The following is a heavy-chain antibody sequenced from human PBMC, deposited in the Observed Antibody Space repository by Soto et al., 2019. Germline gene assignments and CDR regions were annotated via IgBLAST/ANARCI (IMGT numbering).Heavy chain of an antibody. CDR3: ASLIAPYYYYGMDV. CDR2: INSDGSST. J-gene: IGHJ6*02. V-gene: IGHV3-74*01. D-gene: IGHD3-22*01. Sequence: EVQLVESGGGLVQPGGSLRLSCAASGFTFSSYWMHWVRQAPGKGLVWVSRINSDGSSTSYADSVKGRFTISRDNAKNTLYLQMNSLRAEGTAVYYCASLIAPYYYYGMDVWGQGTTVTVSS. CDR1: GFTFSSYW.